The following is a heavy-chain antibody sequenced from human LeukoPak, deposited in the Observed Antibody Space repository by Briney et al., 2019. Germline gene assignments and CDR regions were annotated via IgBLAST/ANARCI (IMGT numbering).Heavy chain of an antibody. J-gene: IGHJ3*02. CDR3: ARLIPTLMYAFDI. CDR1: GFTVSSDS. CDR2: FHTGGIT. Sequence: PGGSLRLSCAASGFTVSSDSMSWVRQAPGKGLEWVSVFHTGGITYYADSVKGRFTVSRDNSKNTVYLQMNSLRAADTAVYYCARLIPTLMYAFDIWGQGTVVTISS. V-gene: IGHV3-53*01. D-gene: IGHD1-1*01.